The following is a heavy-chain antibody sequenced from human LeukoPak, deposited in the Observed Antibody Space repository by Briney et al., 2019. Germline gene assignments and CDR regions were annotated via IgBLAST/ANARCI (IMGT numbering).Heavy chain of an antibody. CDR3: ARGRRWAEAAILY. CDR1: GGSFSGYY. Sequence: SETLSLTCAVYGGSFSGYYWSWIRQPPGKGLEWIGEINHSGSTNYNPSLKSRVTISVDTSKNQFSLKLSSVTAADTAVYYCARGRRWAEAAILYWGQGTLVTVSS. J-gene: IGHJ4*02. D-gene: IGHD6-13*01. V-gene: IGHV4-34*01. CDR2: INHSGST.